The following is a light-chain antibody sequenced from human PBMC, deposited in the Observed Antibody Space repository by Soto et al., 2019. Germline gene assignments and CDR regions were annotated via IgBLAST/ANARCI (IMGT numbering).Light chain of an antibody. J-gene: IGLJ3*02. CDR3: ASWDDSQSGFGL. CDR2: GSD. V-gene: IGLV1-44*01. Sequence: QPVLTQPPSASATPGQRVTISCSGGSSNIGSNTVNWYQQLPGTAPKLLIYGSDRRPSGVPDRFSGSKSATSASLVISGLQSADEADYYCASWDDSQSGFGLFGGGTKVTVL. CDR1: SSNIGSNT.